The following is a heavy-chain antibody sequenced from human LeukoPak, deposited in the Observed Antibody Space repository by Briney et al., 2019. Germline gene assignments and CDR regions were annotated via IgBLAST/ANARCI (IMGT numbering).Heavy chain of an antibody. CDR3: ARGEYGSGSSIDY. D-gene: IGHD3-10*01. J-gene: IGHJ4*02. V-gene: IGHV3-21*01. Sequence: GGSLRLSCAASGFTFSSYSMNWVCQAPGTGLEWVSFISSSSSYIYYADSVKGRFTISRDNAKNSLYLQMNSLRAEDTAVYYCARGEYGSGSSIDYWGQGTLVTVSS. CDR2: ISSSSSYI. CDR1: GFTFSSYS.